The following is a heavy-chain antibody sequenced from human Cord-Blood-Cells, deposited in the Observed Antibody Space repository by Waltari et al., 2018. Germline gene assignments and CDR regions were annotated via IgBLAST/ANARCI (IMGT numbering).Heavy chain of an antibody. CDR2: INPSGGST. J-gene: IGHJ4*02. V-gene: IGHV1-46*01. CDR1: GYTFTSYY. Sequence: QVQLVQSGAEVKKPGASVKVSCKASGYTFTSYYMHWLRQAPGHGLEWMGIINPSGGSTSYAQKFQGRVTMTRDTSTSTVYMELSSLRSEDTAVYYCASTTGSDYYGSGSYYFDYWGQGTLVTVSS. D-gene: IGHD3-10*01. CDR3: ASTTGSDYYGSGSYYFDY.